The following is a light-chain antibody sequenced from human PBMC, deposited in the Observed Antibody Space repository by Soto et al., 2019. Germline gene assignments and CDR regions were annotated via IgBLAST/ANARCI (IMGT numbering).Light chain of an antibody. CDR3: QQYGTSEII. Sequence: IEMTHSPATLSVSPGERATLSCRANQSVSSKLAWYQQKPGQAPRLLIYDTSSRATGIPDRFSGSGSGTDFTLTITRLEPEDFAVLYCQQYGTSEIIFGQATRLEIK. J-gene: IGKJ5*01. V-gene: IGKV3-20*01. CDR2: DTS. CDR1: QSVSSK.